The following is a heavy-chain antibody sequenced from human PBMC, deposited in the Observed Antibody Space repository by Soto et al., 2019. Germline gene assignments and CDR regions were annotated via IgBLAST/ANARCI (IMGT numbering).Heavy chain of an antibody. Sequence: QVQLVQSGAEVKKPGASVKVSCKASGYTFTSYGISWVRQAPGQGLEWMGWISAYNGNTNYAQKLQGRVTMTTETSTSTAYMELRSLRSDDTAVYYCARVLWFGDRTYYFDYWGQGTLVTVSS. CDR2: ISAYNGNT. J-gene: IGHJ4*02. CDR1: GYTFTSYG. D-gene: IGHD3-10*01. CDR3: ARVLWFGDRTYYFDY. V-gene: IGHV1-18*01.